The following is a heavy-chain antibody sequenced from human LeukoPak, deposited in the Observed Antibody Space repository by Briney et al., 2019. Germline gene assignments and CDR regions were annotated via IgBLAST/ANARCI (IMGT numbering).Heavy chain of an antibody. Sequence: GGSLRLSCAASGFTFSNAWMSWVRQALGKGLEWAGRIKSKTDGGTTDYAAPVKDRFTISRDDSKNTLYLQMNSLKTEDTAVYYCTTDPRNSYYFDYWGQGTLVTVSS. CDR3: TTDPRNSYYFDY. CDR1: GFTFSNAW. V-gene: IGHV3-15*01. CDR2: IKSKTDGGTT. D-gene: IGHD1-14*01. J-gene: IGHJ4*02.